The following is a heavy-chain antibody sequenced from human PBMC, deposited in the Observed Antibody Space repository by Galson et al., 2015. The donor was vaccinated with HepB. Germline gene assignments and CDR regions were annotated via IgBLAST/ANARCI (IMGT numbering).Heavy chain of an antibody. J-gene: IGHJ4*02. CDR3: ARDRHDYGGNSVGLDY. D-gene: IGHD4-23*01. Sequence: TLSLTCAVSGGSISSGGYSWSWIRQPPGKGLEWIGYIYHSGSTYYNPSLKSRVTISVDRSKNQFSLKLSSVTAADTAVYYCARDRHDYGGNSVGLDYWGQGTLVTVSS. CDR2: IYHSGST. V-gene: IGHV4-30-2*01. CDR1: GGSISSGGYS.